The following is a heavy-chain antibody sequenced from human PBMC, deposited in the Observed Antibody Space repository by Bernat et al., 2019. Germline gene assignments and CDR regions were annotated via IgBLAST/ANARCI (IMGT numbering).Heavy chain of an antibody. J-gene: IGHJ3*02. CDR1: GYTFTGYY. Sequence: QVQLVQSGAEVKKPGASVKVSCKASGYTFTGYYMHWVRQAPGQGLEWMGWINPNSGGTNYAQKFQGWVTMTRDTSISIAYMELSRLRSDDTAVYYCARERADYYDSSGHDAFDIWGQGTMVTVSS. CDR3: ARERADYYDSSGHDAFDI. D-gene: IGHD3-22*01. CDR2: INPNSGGT. V-gene: IGHV1-2*04.